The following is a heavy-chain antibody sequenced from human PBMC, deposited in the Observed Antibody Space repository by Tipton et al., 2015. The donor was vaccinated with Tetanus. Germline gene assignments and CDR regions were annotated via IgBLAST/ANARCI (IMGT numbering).Heavy chain of an antibody. V-gene: IGHV4-61*08. D-gene: IGHD1-1*01. Sequence: LRLSCSVSGASISGSDHYWSWLRQPPGKALEWVGYVYHSGLTNYSPSLKDRLTISRGTSRNQFSLTLTSVTAADTAVYFCARANNDIPKKGPFDFWDRGILVTVSS. J-gene: IGHJ4*01. CDR2: VYHSGLT. CDR3: ARANNDIPKKGPFDF. CDR1: GASISGSDHY.